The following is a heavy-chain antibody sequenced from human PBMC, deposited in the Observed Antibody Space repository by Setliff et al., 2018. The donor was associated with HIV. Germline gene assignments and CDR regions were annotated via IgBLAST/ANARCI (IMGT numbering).Heavy chain of an antibody. J-gene: IGHJ3*02. Sequence: GESLKISCKGSGYTFTNYWIGWVRQMPGKGLECMGIIYPGDSDTRYSPSFQGQVTISADKSISTTYLQWSSLKASDTAMFYCARPRRPYSGSYYDGFDIWGQGTMVTVSS. CDR1: GYTFTNYW. D-gene: IGHD1-26*01. CDR3: ARPRRPYSGSYYDGFDI. CDR2: IYPGDSDT. V-gene: IGHV5-51*01.